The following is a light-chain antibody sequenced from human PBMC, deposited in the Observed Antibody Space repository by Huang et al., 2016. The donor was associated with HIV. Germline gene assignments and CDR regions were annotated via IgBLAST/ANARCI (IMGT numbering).Light chain of an antibody. CDR1: QNVLYSSNNKNY. V-gene: IGKV4-1*01. CDR2: WAS. Sequence: DIVMIQSPDSLAVSLGERATINCKSSQNVLYSSNNKNYLAWYQQKPGQPPKLLIYWASTRESGVPDRFSGSGSGTDFTLTISSLQAADVAVYYCQQHYSTPFTFGPGTKVDIK. CDR3: QQHYSTPFT. J-gene: IGKJ3*01.